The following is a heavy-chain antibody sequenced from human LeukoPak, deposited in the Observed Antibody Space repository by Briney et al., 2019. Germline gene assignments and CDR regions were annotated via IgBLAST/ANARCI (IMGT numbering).Heavy chain of an antibody. Sequence: PSETLSLTCTVSGDSISTSSYYWGWIRQPPEKGLEWIGPIYYSGSTYYNPSLKSRVSISVDTSKNQFSLRLNSPTATDTAVYYCARHHAHYFYYMAVWGKGTTVIVSS. CDR3: ARHHAHYFYYMAV. CDR2: IYYSGST. V-gene: IGHV4-39*01. J-gene: IGHJ6*03. CDR1: GDSISTSSYY.